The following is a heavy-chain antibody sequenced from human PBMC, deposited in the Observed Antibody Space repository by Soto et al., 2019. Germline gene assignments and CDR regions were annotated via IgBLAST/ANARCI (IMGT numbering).Heavy chain of an antibody. D-gene: IGHD1-26*01. Sequence: EVQLVESGGGLVQPGGSLRLSCAASGFAFSTKWMHWVRQGPGKGLVWVSRINIDGTTTNYADSVKGRFTSSRDNAKNMLYLQMDSLRAEDTAVYYCARIPYSDTDPCPWGQGTMVTVSS. V-gene: IGHV3-74*01. CDR3: ARIPYSDTDPCP. J-gene: IGHJ5*02. CDR2: INIDGTTT. CDR1: GFAFSTKW.